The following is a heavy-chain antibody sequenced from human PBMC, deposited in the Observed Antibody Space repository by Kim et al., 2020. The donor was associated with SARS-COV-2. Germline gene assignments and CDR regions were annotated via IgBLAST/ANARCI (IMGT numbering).Heavy chain of an antibody. J-gene: IGHJ4*02. CDR1: GYTLIDRY. CDR3: ARGVGPDYFDY. CDR2: INPKRGTT. V-gene: IGHV1-2*02. Sequence: ASVKVSCKASGYTLIDRYMHWVRQAPGQGLEWMGWINPKRGTTNFALRFQGRISMTRDTSISTINLQRNNVRSDDTAIYYCARGVGPDYFDYWGQGTLVAVSS.